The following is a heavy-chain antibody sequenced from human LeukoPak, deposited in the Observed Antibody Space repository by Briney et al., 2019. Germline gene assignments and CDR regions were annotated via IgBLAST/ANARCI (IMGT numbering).Heavy chain of an antibody. D-gene: IGHD3-3*01. CDR3: ARVVDFWSGASTWFFDL. V-gene: IGHV4-34*01. CDR2: IHHTGTT. J-gene: IGHJ2*01. Sequence: PSETLSLTCAVYGGSLSDYYWIWVRQPPGKGLEWVGEIHHTGTTNYNPSLKSRLTMSVDTSKRQFSLNLTSVTAADTAVYYCARVVDFWSGASTWFFDLWGRGTLVTVSS. CDR1: GGSLSDYY.